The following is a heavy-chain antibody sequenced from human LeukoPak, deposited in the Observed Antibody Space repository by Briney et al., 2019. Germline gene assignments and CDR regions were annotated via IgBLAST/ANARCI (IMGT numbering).Heavy chain of an antibody. V-gene: IGHV1-2*02. Sequence: GASVKVSCKASGYTFTGYFMHWVRQAPGQGLEWMGWINPNSGGTNYAQKFQGRVTMTRDTSISTAYMELSRLRSDDTAVYYCASSIVYCSSTSCYLNWGQGTLVTVSS. J-gene: IGHJ4*02. CDR3: ASSIVYCSSTSCYLN. CDR2: INPNSGGT. D-gene: IGHD2-2*01. CDR1: GYTFTGYF.